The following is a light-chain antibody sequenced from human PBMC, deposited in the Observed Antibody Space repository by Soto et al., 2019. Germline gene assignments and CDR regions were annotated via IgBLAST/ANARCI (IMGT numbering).Light chain of an antibody. J-gene: IGLJ3*02. V-gene: IGLV4-69*01. CDR2: LNSDGSH. CDR1: SGHSSYA. Sequence: QPVLTQSPSASASLGASVKLTCTLSSGHSSYAIAWHQQQPEKGPPYLMKLNSDGSHSKGDGIPDRFSGSSSGAERYLTVSSLQSEDEADYYCQTWGTGMVFGGGTKVTVL. CDR3: QTWGTGMV.